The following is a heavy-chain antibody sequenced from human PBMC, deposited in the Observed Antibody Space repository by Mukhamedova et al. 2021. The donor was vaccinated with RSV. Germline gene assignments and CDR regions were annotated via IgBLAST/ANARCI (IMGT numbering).Heavy chain of an antibody. CDR3: ARGIVAVGTGWYFDL. Sequence: IGTGGDPYYPDSVKGRFTISRENAKNSLYPQMRSLRAGDTAVYYCARGIVAVGTGWYFDLWGRGTLVTVSS. CDR2: IGTGGDP. D-gene: IGHD6-13*01. V-gene: IGHV3-13*05. J-gene: IGHJ2*01.